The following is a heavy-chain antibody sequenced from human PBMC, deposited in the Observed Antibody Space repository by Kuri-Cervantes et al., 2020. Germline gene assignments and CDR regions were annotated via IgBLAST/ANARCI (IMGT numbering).Heavy chain of an antibody. CDR1: GFTFSSYA. Sequence: GESLKISCAASGFTFSSYAMHWVRQAPGKGLEWVAVISYDGSNKYYADSVKGRFTISRDNSKNTLYLQMNSLRAEDTAVYYCARAAQPPSMVRGVNDYWGQGTLVTVSS. D-gene: IGHD3-10*01. CDR3: ARAAQPPSMVRGVNDY. J-gene: IGHJ4*02. V-gene: IGHV3-30-3*01. CDR2: ISYDGSNK.